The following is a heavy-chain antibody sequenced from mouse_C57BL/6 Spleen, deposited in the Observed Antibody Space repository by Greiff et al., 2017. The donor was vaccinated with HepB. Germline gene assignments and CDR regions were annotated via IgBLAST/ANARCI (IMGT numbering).Heavy chain of an antibody. CDR1: GYAFSSSW. D-gene: IGHD2-3*01. CDR3: ARSSGGLLRYFDV. CDR2: IYPGDGDT. Sequence: VQLQQSGPELVKPGASVKISCKASGYAFSSSWMNWVKQRPGKGLEWIGRIYPGDGDTNYNGKFKGKATLTADKSSSTAYMQLSSLTSEDSAVYFCARSSGGLLRYFDVWGTGTTVTVSS. J-gene: IGHJ1*03. V-gene: IGHV1-82*01.